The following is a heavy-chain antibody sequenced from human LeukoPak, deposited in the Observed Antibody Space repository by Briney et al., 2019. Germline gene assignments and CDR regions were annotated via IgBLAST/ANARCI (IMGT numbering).Heavy chain of an antibody. CDR2: ISSRSSYI. CDR1: GFTFSTYT. D-gene: IGHD3-22*01. J-gene: IGHJ6*03. CDR3: AKEGGYYDSSGYYYLYYYYYMDV. V-gene: IGHV3-21*01. Sequence: GGSLRLSCAASGFTFSTYTMNWVRQAPGKGLEWVSSISSRSSYIYYADSVKGRFTISRDNAKNSLYLQMNSLRAEDTAVYYCAKEGGYYDSSGYYYLYYYYYMDVWGKGTTVTISS.